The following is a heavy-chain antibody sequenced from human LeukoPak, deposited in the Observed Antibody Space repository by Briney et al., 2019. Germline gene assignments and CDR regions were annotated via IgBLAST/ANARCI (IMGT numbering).Heavy chain of an antibody. CDR2: ISSSSSYI. D-gene: IGHD2-2*01. CDR1: GFTFSSYS. J-gene: IGHJ4*02. Sequence: PGGSLRLSCAASGFTFSSYSMNWVRQAPGKGLEWVSSISSSSSYIYYADSVKGRFTIPRDNAKNSLYLQMNSLRAEDTAVYYCARHIVVVPAAMISCGDYWGQGTLVTVSS. V-gene: IGHV3-21*04. CDR3: ARHIVVVPAAMISCGDY.